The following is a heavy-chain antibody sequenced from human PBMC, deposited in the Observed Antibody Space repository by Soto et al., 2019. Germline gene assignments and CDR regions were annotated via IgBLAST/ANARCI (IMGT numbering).Heavy chain of an antibody. Sequence: GGSLRLSCAASGFTFSSYWMHWVRQAPGKGLVWVSRINSDGSSTSYADSVKGRFTISRDNAKNTLYLQMNSLRAEDTAVYYCARVTSSYDYVWGPQEVGFDPWGQGTLVTVSS. J-gene: IGHJ5*02. CDR2: INSDGSST. D-gene: IGHD3-16*01. CDR1: GFTFSSYW. V-gene: IGHV3-74*01. CDR3: ARVTSSYDYVWGPQEVGFDP.